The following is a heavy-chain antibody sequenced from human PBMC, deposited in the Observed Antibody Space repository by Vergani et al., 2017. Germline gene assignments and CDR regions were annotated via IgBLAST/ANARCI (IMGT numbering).Heavy chain of an antibody. CDR2: INSDGSST. Sequence: VQLVESGGGLVQPGGSLRLSCAASGFTFSSYWMHWVRQAPGKGLVWVSRINSDGSSTSYADSVKGRFTISRDNAKNTLYLQMNSLRAEDTAVYYCASFLYYYYGMDVWGQGTTVTVSS. J-gene: IGHJ6*02. CDR3: ASFLYYYYGMDV. CDR1: GFTFSSYW. V-gene: IGHV3-74*02.